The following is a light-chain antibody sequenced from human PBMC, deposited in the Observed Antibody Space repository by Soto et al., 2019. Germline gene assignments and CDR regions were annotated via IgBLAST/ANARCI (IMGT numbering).Light chain of an antibody. J-gene: IGLJ1*01. CDR2: EVS. CDR1: SNDIGGNNY. CDR3: CSYAGSSTYV. Sequence: QSVLTQPASVSGSPGQSITISCTGTSNDIGGNNYVSWYQQHPGKAPKLIIYEVSDRPLGVSNRFSGAKSGNTASLTISGLQAEDEADYYCCSYAGSSTYVFGTGTKVTVL. V-gene: IGLV2-14*01.